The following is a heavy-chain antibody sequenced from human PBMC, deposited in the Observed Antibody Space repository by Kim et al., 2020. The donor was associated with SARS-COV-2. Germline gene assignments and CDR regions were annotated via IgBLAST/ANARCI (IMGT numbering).Heavy chain of an antibody. V-gene: IGHV3-30*18. CDR3: AKATTIVVVTYGEYYFDY. CDR2: ISYDGSNK. J-gene: IGHJ4*02. D-gene: IGHD3-22*01. CDR1: GFTFSSYG. Sequence: GGSLRLSCAASGFTFSSYGMHWVRQAPGKGLEWVAVISYDGSNKYYGDSVKGRFTISRDNSKNTLYLQMNSLRAEDTAVYYCAKATTIVVVTYGEYYFDYWGQGTLVTVSS.